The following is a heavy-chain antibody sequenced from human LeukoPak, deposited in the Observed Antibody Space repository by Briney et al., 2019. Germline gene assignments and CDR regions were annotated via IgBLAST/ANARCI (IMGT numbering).Heavy chain of an antibody. CDR2: IYPGDSDS. CDR3: ARLRDPYPDY. D-gene: IGHD5-24*01. J-gene: IGHJ4*02. CDR1: GYSFTSYW. Sequence: EALKISCKGSGYSFTSYWIGWVRQVPGKGLEWMGIIYPGDSDSRYSPSFQGQVTISADETISSAYLQWNSMKASDTALYCCARLRDPYPDYWGQGTPITVSS. V-gene: IGHV5-51*01.